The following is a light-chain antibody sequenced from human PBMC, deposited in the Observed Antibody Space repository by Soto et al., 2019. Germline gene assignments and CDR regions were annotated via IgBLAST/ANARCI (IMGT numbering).Light chain of an antibody. V-gene: IGKV1-5*03. CDR1: QSISSW. J-gene: IGKJ1*01. Sequence: DIQMTQSPSTLSASVGDRVTITCRASQSISSWLAWYQQKPGKAPKLLIYKASSLGSGVASRFSGIGSGTKFTLTISSLQPDDFATYYCQQYNSYPWTFGQGTKVEIK. CDR2: KAS. CDR3: QQYNSYPWT.